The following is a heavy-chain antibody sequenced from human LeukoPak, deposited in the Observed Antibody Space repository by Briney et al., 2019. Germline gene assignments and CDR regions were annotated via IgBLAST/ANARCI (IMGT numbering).Heavy chain of an antibody. V-gene: IGHV1-2*02. CDR3: ATDTTYSSGDY. Sequence: ASVKVSCKASGYTFTRYYMHWVRQAPGQGLEWTGWINPNSGGTNYAQKFQGRVTMTRDTSISTAYMDLSRLRSDDTAVYYCATDTTYSSGDYWGQGTLVTVSS. CDR2: INPNSGGT. CDR1: GYTFTRYY. D-gene: IGHD6-19*01. J-gene: IGHJ4*02.